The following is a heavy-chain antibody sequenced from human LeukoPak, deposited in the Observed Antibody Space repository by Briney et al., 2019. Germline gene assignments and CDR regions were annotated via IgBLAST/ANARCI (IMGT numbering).Heavy chain of an antibody. CDR1: GGSISSYY. Sequence: SEPLSLTCTVSGGSISSYYWSWIRKPPGKGLEWIGYISYSGRTNYNAPPQSRVTMSVYMSKNECSRKVRSVTAGDTAVYYCARHKGGTTYDYWGQGTLVPVSS. D-gene: IGHD1-7*01. J-gene: IGHJ4*02. CDR2: ISYSGRT. CDR3: ARHKGGTTYDY. V-gene: IGHV4-59*08.